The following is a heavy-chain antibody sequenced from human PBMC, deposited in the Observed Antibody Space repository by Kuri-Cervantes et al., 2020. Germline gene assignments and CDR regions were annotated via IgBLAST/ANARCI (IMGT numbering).Heavy chain of an antibody. V-gene: IGHV1-3*01. CDR1: GYTFTSYA. Sequence: ASVKVSCKASGYTFTSYAMHWVRQAPGQRLEWMGWINAGNGNTKYSQKFQGRVTITRDTSASTAYMELSSLRSEDTAVYFCARDPPGLVPEDYWGQGTLVTVSS. D-gene: IGHD1-26*01. CDR3: ARDPPGLVPEDY. CDR2: INAGNGNT. J-gene: IGHJ4*02.